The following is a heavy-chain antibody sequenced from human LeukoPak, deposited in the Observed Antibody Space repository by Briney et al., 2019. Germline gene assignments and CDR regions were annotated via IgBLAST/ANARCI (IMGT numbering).Heavy chain of an antibody. V-gene: IGHV4-59*08. Sequence: PSETLSLTCTVSGDSISSYYWSWIRQPPGKGLEWIGYIYYTGTTNYNPSLKSRLTISVDTSKSQFFLRLSSVTAADTAVYYCARRLTTGTNDYWGQGTLVTVSS. CDR1: GDSISSYY. J-gene: IGHJ4*02. CDR3: ARRLTTGTNDY. D-gene: IGHD1-7*01. CDR2: IYYTGTT.